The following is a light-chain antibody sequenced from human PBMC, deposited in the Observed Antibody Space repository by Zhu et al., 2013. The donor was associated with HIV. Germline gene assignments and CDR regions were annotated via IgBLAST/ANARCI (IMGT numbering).Light chain of an antibody. Sequence: QSALTQPPSASGSLGQSVTISCTGTSSDVGGYEYVSWYQQHPGRAPKLMIYDVNKRPSGVPARFSGSKSGNTASLTISGLQAEDEADYYCCSYAGSSTPVVFGGGTKLTVL. V-gene: IGLV2-8*01. CDR2: DVN. CDR3: CSYAGSSTPVV. J-gene: IGLJ2*01. CDR1: SSDVGGYEY.